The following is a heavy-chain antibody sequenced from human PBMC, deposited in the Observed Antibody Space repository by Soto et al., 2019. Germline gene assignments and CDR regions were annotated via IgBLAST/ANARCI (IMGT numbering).Heavy chain of an antibody. V-gene: IGHV3-48*01. J-gene: IGHJ4*02. CDR3: ARYCSGGSCYSQIDY. CDR2: ISSSSSTI. CDR1: GFTFSSYS. D-gene: IGHD2-15*01. Sequence: EVQLVESGGGLXQPGGXLRXSCAASGFTFSSYSMNWVRQAPGKGLEWVSYISSSSSTIYYADSVKGRFTISRDNAKNSLYLQMNSLRAEDTAVYYCARYCSGGSCYSQIDYWGQGTLVTVSS.